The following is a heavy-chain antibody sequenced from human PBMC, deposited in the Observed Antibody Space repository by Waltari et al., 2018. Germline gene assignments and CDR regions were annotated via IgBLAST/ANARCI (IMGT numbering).Heavy chain of an antibody. D-gene: IGHD6-6*01. CDR2: INHSGST. Sequence: QVQLQQWGAGLLKPSETLSLTCAVYGGSFSGYYWSWIRQPPGKGLEWIVEINHSGSTNYNPSLKRRVTISVDTSKNQFSLKLSSVTAADTAVYYCARSYSSSSLDYWGQGTLVTVSS. CDR1: GGSFSGYY. V-gene: IGHV4-34*01. J-gene: IGHJ4*02. CDR3: ARSYSSSSLDY.